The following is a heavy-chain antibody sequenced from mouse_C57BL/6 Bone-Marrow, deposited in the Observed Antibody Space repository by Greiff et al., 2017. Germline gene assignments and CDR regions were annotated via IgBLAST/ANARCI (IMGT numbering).Heavy chain of an antibody. CDR1: EYDFPSHD. CDR3: ARHGRFAY. CDR2: INSDGGST. Sequence: EVKVVESGAGLVKPGESLKLSCESNEYDFPSHDMSWVRKTPEKRLELVAAINSDGGSTYYPATMERRFIISRDNTKQTLYLQMSSLTSEDTALYYCARHGRFAYWGQGTLVTVSA. J-gene: IGHJ3*01. V-gene: IGHV5-2*01.